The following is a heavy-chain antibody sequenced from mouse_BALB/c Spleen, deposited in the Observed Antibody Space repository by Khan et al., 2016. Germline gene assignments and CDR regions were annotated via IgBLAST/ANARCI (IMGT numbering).Heavy chain of an antibody. CDR1: GYTFASYY. V-gene: IGHV1S56*01. CDR2: INPGTVNT. Sequence: QVQLQQSGPELAKPGASVRISCKPSGYTFASYYIHWLKQRPGQGLAWIACINPGTVNTKYNQKFKGKATLTADKSSSPAVMQLSSLTSEDSAVYYCARSDNRYEEGLAYWGQGTLVTVSA. J-gene: IGHJ3*01. CDR3: ARSDNRYEEGLAY. D-gene: IGHD2-14*01.